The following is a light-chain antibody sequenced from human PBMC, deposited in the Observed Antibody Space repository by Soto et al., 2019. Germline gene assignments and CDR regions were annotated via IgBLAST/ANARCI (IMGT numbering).Light chain of an antibody. CDR2: GAS. V-gene: IGKV3-20*01. J-gene: IGKJ3*01. Sequence: ELVLTQSPGTLSLSPGERATLSCRASQSVSSSYLAWYQQKPGQAPRLLIYGASSRATGIPDRFSGSGSGTDFTFTISRLEPEDFAVYYCQQYGSSRFTFGPGTKVDIK. CDR1: QSVSSSY. CDR3: QQYGSSRFT.